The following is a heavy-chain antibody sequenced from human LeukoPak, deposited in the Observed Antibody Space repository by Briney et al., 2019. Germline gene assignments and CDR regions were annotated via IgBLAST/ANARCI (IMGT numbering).Heavy chain of an antibody. CDR3: ARSTTTIHGSGKFWFDP. CDR2: IYHSGST. Sequence: PSETLSFTCTVSGYSISSGYYWGWIRQPPGKGLEWIGSIYHSGSTYYNPSLKSRVTISVDTSKNQFSLKLSSVTAADTAVYYCARSTTTIHGSGKFWFDPWGQGTLVTVSS. V-gene: IGHV4-38-2*02. CDR1: GYSISSGYY. J-gene: IGHJ5*02. D-gene: IGHD3-10*01.